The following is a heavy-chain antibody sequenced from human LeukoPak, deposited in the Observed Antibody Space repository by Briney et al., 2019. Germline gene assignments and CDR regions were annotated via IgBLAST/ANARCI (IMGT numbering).Heavy chain of an antibody. CDR1: GGSISSYY. CDR2: IYYSGST. Sequence: SETLSLTCTVSGGSISSYYWSWIRQPPGKGLEWIGYIYYSGSTNYNPSLKSRVTISVDTSKNQFSLKLSSVTAADTAVYYCARGKATHIAVAGMGVYYFDYWGQGTLVTVSS. D-gene: IGHD6-19*01. V-gene: IGHV4-59*12. CDR3: ARGKATHIAVAGMGVYYFDY. J-gene: IGHJ4*02.